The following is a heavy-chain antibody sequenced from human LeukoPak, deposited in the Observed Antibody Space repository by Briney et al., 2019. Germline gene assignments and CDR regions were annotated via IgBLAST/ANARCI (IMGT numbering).Heavy chain of an antibody. D-gene: IGHD5-18*01. CDR3: AKDGIPSTGYFDY. CDR2: IRYDGSNK. J-gene: IGHJ4*02. Sequence: PGGSLRLSCAASGFTFSSYGMHLVRQAPGKGLEWEAFIRYDGSNKYYADSVKGRFTISRDNSKNTLYLQMNSLRAEDTAVYYCAKDGIPSTGYFDYWGQGTLVTVSS. CDR1: GFTFSSYG. V-gene: IGHV3-30*02.